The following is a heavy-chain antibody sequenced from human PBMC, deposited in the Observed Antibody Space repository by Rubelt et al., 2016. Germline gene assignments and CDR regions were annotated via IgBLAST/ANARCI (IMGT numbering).Heavy chain of an antibody. CDR2: IWYDGSDK. D-gene: IGHD3-22*01. V-gene: IGHV3-33*06. CDR3: AKDRYYDSSLSPQTMDV. CDR1: GFTFSSYG. J-gene: IGHJ6*02. Sequence: PGRSLRLSCAASGFTFSSYGLHWVCQAPGKGLEWVAVIWYDGSDKFYADSVRGRFTISRDNSKNTLYLQMNSLRAEDTAVYYCAKDRYYDSSLSPQTMDVWGQGTTVTVSS.